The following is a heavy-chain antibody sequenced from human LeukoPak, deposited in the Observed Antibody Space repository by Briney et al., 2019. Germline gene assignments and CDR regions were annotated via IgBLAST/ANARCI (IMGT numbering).Heavy chain of an antibody. D-gene: IGHD6-19*01. CDR3: AKDRMPLYSSGWYFDY. Sequence: GGSLRLSCAASGFTFSSYAMHWVRQAPGKGLEWVAVISYDGSNKYYADSVKGRFTISRDNSKNTLYLQMNSLRAEDTAVYYCAKDRMPLYSSGWYFDYWGQGTLVTVSS. V-gene: IGHV3-30-3*01. CDR2: ISYDGSNK. CDR1: GFTFSSYA. J-gene: IGHJ4*02.